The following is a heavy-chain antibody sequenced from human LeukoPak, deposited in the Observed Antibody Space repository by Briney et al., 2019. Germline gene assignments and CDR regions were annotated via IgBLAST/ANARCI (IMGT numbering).Heavy chain of an antibody. CDR1: GFTFSGSP. CDR3: TQSNY. V-gene: IGHV3-73*01. CDR2: IRSKADNYAT. J-gene: IGHJ4*02. Sequence: GGSLRLSCAASGFTFSGSPILWVRQASGKGLEWVGRIRSKADNYATAYAASVQGRCTISRDDSKSTAYLQLNSLKTEDTAVYYCTQSNYWGQGALVIVSS.